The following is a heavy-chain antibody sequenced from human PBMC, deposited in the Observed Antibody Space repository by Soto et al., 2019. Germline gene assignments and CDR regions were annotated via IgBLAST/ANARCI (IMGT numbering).Heavy chain of an antibody. Sequence: GGSLRLSCAASGFTFGDYAIHWVRQSPGKGLEWVSGISWNGGSLGYADSVKARFTISRDNAKNSLYLQMNSLSAEDTALYYCAKDKYSDSSGYPDYWGQGTLVTVSS. CDR2: ISWNGGSL. V-gene: IGHV3-9*01. D-gene: IGHD3-22*01. CDR3: AKDKYSDSSGYPDY. CDR1: GFTFGDYA. J-gene: IGHJ4*02.